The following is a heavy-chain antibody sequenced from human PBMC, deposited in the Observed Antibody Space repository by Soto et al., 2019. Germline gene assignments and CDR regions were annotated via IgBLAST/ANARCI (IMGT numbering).Heavy chain of an antibody. V-gene: IGHV3-23*01. CDR2: IRATGGQT. J-gene: IGHJ4*02. Sequence: EVQLLESGGGVVQPGGSLRLSCAASGFTFRNFFMSWVRQAPGKGLEWVSAIRATGGQTFYADSVKGRFTISRDNSKNMLYLQIDSLRDEDTALYFCAQDRGWGVVSPSHDSWGQGTLVTVSS. D-gene: IGHD2-21*01. CDR1: GFTFRNFF. CDR3: AQDRGWGVVSPSHDS.